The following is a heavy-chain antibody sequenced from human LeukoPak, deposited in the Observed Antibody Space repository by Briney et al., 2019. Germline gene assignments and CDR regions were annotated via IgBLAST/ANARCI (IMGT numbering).Heavy chain of an antibody. Sequence: SETLSLTCAVYGGSFSGYYWSWIRQPPGKGLEWIGEINHSGSTNYNPSLKSRVTISVDTSKNQFSLKLSSVTAADTAVYYCARASQVTGSGPGYYMDVWGKGTTVTVSS. CDR1: GGSFSGYY. D-gene: IGHD3-10*01. CDR2: INHSGST. CDR3: ARASQVTGSGPGYYMDV. V-gene: IGHV4-34*01. J-gene: IGHJ6*03.